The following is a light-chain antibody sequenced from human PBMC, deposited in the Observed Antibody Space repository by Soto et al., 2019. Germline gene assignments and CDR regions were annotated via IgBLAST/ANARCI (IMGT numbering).Light chain of an antibody. CDR1: TSNVGTKH. J-gene: IGLJ3*02. V-gene: IGLV1-51*01. CDR2: DND. CDR3: ASWDTRLNVAM. Sequence: QSVLTQPPSVSAAPGQKVTISCSGSTSNVGTKHVSWYQQFPGTVPKVLIYDNDKRRSGIPDRFSGSRSGTSATLAITGLQTGDEADYYCASWDTRLNVAMFGGGTKVTVL.